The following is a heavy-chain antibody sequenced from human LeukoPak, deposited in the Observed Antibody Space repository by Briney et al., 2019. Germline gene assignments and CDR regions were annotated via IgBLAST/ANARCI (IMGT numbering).Heavy chain of an antibody. CDR1: GGSISSYY. CDR3: AXXXXAHSWQTRYYSYYMDV. V-gene: IGHV4-59*01. J-gene: IGHJ6*03. Sequence: SETLSLTCTVSGGSISSYYWSWIRQPPGKGLEWIGYISYSGSSNYNPSLKSRVSISVDTSKNQFSLKLNSVTAADTAVYYCAXXXXAHSWQTRYYSYYMDVWGKGTTVTVSS. CDR2: ISYSGSS. D-gene: IGHD6-13*01.